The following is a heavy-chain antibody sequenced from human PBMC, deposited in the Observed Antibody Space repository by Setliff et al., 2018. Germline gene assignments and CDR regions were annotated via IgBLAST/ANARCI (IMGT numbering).Heavy chain of an antibody. J-gene: IGHJ4*02. V-gene: IGHV1-18*01. D-gene: IGHD6-6*01. CDR3: ARGQATSSRSSLVY. CDR2: ISGYNGNT. Sequence: ASVKVSCKTSGYTFINYGLSWMRQAPGQGLEWMGWISGYNGNTDYAQNLQGRVTMTIDTSTSTAYMELRSLRSDDTAVYYCARGQATSSRSSLVYWGQGILVTVSS. CDR1: GYTFINYG.